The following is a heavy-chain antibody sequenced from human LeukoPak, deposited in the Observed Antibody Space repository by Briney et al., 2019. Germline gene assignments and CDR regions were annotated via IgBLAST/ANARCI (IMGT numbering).Heavy chain of an antibody. CDR2: INPNSGGT. CDR3: ARDLLYCSGGSCYLTFFDY. Sequence: ASVKVSCKASGYTFTGYYMHWVRQAPGQGLEWMGWINPNSGGTNYAQKFQGRVTMTRDTSISTAYMELSRLRSDDTAVYYCARDLLYCSGGSCYLTFFDYWGQGTLVTVSS. CDR1: GYTFTGYY. J-gene: IGHJ4*02. D-gene: IGHD2-15*01. V-gene: IGHV1-2*02.